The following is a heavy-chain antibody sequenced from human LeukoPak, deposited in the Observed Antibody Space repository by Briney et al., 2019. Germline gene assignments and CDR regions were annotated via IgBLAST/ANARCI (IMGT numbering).Heavy chain of an antibody. V-gene: IGHV4-39*01. CDR1: GGSISSSSYY. CDR2: INHSGST. CDR3: ARHGYRNYYYGSGSFDY. Sequence: SETLSLTCTVSGGSISSSSYYWGWIRQPPGKGLEWIGEINHSGSTNYNPSLKSRVTISVDTSKNQFSLKLSSVTAADTAVYYCARHGYRNYYYGSGSFDYWGQGTLVTVSS. J-gene: IGHJ4*02. D-gene: IGHD3-10*01.